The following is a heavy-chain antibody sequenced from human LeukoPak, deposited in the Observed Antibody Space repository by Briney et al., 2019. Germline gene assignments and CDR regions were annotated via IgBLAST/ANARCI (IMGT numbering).Heavy chain of an antibody. CDR2: ISASGYST. CDR3: ARGASETFTAAFDY. D-gene: IGHD3-3*02. CDR1: GFTFSSYA. Sequence: GGSLRLSCAASGFTFSSYAMSWVRQAPGKGLEWVSAISASGYSTYYADSVKGRFTISRDNSKNTLYLQMNSLRAEDTAVYYCARGASETFTAAFDYWGQGTLVTVSS. V-gene: IGHV3-23*01. J-gene: IGHJ4*02.